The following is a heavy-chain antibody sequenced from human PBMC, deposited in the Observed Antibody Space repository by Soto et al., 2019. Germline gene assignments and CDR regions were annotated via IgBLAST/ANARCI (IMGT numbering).Heavy chain of an antibody. CDR3: AKDYGPKAPYPYSNTHTDF. Sequence: QRHLVESGGGVVQPGRSLRLSCEASGFTFSSYGMHWIRQAPGKGLEWVAVISHDGAFKDYADSVKGRFTISRDNSENTLFLEMNSLGPSDTAVYYCAKDYGPKAPYPYSNTHTDFWGQGTRVTVSS. CDR2: ISHDGAFK. D-gene: IGHD6-13*01. V-gene: IGHV3-30*18. J-gene: IGHJ4*02. CDR1: GFTFSSYG.